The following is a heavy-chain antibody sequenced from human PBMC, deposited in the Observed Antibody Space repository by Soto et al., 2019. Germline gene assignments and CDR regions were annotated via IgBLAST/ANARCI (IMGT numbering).Heavy chain of an antibody. CDR2: INAGNGNT. CDR3: ARGRITIFGVAVGYYYGMDV. Sequence: ASVKVSCKASGYTFTSYAMHWVRQAPGQRLEWMGWINAGNGNTKYSQKFQGRVTITRDTSASTAYMELSSLRSEDTAVYYCARGRITIFGVAVGYYYGMDVWGQGTTVTVS. D-gene: IGHD3-3*01. V-gene: IGHV1-3*01. J-gene: IGHJ6*02. CDR1: GYTFTSYA.